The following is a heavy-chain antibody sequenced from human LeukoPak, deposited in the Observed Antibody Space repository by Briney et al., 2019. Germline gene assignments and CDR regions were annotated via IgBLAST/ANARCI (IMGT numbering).Heavy chain of an antibody. V-gene: IGHV1-46*01. J-gene: IGHJ5*02. CDR1: GYTFSGYY. CDR3: ARDNSVGDNAWWFDP. D-gene: IGHD1-26*01. CDR2: INPTGGST. Sequence: ASVKVSCKASGYTFSGYYMHWVRQAPGQGLEWMGLINPTGGSTGYAQKFQGRVTMTRDMSTNTDYMELSSLRSEDTDIYYCARDNSVGDNAWWFDPWGQGTLVTVSS.